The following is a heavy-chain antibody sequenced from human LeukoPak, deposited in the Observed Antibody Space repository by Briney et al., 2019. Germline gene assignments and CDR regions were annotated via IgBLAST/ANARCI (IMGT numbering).Heavy chain of an antibody. J-gene: IGHJ4*02. Sequence: PGGSLRLSCAASGFTFSSYGMHWVRQAPGKGLEWVAFIRYDGSNKYYADSVKGRFTISRDNSKNTLYLQMNSLRAEDTAVYYCAKEDLRYFDCFDYWGQGTLVTVSS. CDR2: IRYDGSNK. V-gene: IGHV3-30*02. CDR3: AKEDLRYFDCFDY. CDR1: GFTFSSYG. D-gene: IGHD3-9*01.